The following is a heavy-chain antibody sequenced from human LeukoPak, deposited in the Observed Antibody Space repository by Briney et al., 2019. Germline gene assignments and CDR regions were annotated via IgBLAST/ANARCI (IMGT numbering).Heavy chain of an antibody. Sequence: NTSETLSLTCAVHGGSFSGYYWSWIRQPPGKGLEWIGEINHSGSTNYNPSLKSRVTISVDTSKNQFSLKLSSVTAADTAVYYCARLKRGYSGYDHDYWGQGTLVTVSS. D-gene: IGHD5-12*01. J-gene: IGHJ4*02. V-gene: IGHV4-34*01. CDR1: GGSFSGYY. CDR2: INHSGST. CDR3: ARLKRGYSGYDHDY.